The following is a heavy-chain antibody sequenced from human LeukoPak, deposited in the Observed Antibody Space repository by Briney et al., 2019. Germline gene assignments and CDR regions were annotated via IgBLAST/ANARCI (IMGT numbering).Heavy chain of an antibody. CDR2: IYYSGST. D-gene: IGHD3-10*01. CDR1: GGSISSYY. J-gene: IGHJ5*02. CDR3: ARNFGEYKWFDP. V-gene: IGHV4-59*01. Sequence: SETLSLTCTVSGGSISSYYWSWIRQPPGKGLEWIGYIYYSGSTNYNPSLKSRFTISIDTSKNQFSLKLSSVTAADTAVYYCARNFGEYKWFDPWGQGTLVTVTS.